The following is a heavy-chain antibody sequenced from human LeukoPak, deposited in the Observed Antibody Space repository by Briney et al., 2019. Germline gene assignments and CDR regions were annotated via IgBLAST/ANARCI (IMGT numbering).Heavy chain of an antibody. J-gene: IGHJ2*01. D-gene: IGHD1-26*01. Sequence: PSETLSLTCTVSGGSISSYYWSWIRQPPGKGLEWIGYIYYSGSTNYNPSLKSRVTISVDTSKNQFSLKLSSVTAADTAVYYCAGDSGSLFDYWYFDLWGRGTLVTVSS. CDR3: AGDSGSLFDYWYFDL. V-gene: IGHV4-59*01. CDR2: IYYSGST. CDR1: GGSISSYY.